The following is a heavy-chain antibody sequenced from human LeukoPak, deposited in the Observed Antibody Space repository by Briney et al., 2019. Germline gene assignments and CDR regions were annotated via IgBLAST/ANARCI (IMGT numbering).Heavy chain of an antibody. V-gene: IGHV3-48*03. CDR3: AREGVMAPYYFDY. J-gene: IGHJ4*02. CDR1: GFTFSSYE. D-gene: IGHD3-16*01. Sequence: GGSLRLSCAASGFTFSSYEMNWVRQAPGKGLEWVSYISSSRSTIYYADSVKGRFTISRDNAKNSLYLQMNSLRVEDTAVYYCAREGVMAPYYFDYWGQGTLVTVSS. CDR2: ISSSRSTI.